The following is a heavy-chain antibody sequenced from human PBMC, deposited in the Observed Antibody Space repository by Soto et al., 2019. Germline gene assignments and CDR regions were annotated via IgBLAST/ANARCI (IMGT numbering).Heavy chain of an antibody. V-gene: IGHV4-39*01. J-gene: IGHJ5*02. D-gene: IGHD5-18*01. CDR2: VHYTGST. CDR3: VNRELWLGRRT. Sequence: QLQLQESGPRLVRPSETLSLTCTVSGASVNTDNYWGWVRQTPGKGLEWIGGVHYTGSTYYSSTLKSRATLSMDTAKSQLSLNLRSVTAADTAMYYCVNRELWLGRRTWGQGTLVNVSS. CDR1: GASVNTDNY.